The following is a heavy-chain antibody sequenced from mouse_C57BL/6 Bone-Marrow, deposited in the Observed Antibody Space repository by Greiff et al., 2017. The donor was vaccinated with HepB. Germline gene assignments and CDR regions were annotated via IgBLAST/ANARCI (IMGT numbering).Heavy chain of an antibody. D-gene: IGHD1-1*01. CDR1: GYTFPSYW. Sequence: QVQLQQPGTELVKPGASVKLSCKASGYTFPSYWMHWVKQRPGQGLEGIGNINPSTGGTNYTEKFKSKATLPVDKSSSTAYMQLSSLTSEDSAVYYCARDYYGSSSFAYWGQGTLVTVSS. CDR3: ARDYYGSSSFAY. CDR2: INPSTGGT. J-gene: IGHJ3*01. V-gene: IGHV1-53*01.